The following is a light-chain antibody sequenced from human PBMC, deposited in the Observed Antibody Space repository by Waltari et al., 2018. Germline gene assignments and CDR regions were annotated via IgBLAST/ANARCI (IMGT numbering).Light chain of an antibody. Sequence: QSALTQPASVSGSPGQSITIPCTGTSSDVGGYNYGSWYQQYPGKVPKLMIYEVSNRASGVSNRFSGSKSGNTASLTISGLQAEDEADYYCSSFTSSITIVFGGGTKLTVL. J-gene: IGLJ2*01. CDR1: SSDVGGYNY. CDR3: SSFTSSITIV. CDR2: EVS. V-gene: IGLV2-14*01.